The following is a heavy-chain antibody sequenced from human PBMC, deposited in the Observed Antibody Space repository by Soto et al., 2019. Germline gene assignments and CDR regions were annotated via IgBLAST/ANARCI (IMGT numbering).Heavy chain of an antibody. CDR2: IIPIFGTA. CDR1: GGTFSSYA. Sequence: QVQLVQSGAEVKKPGSSVKVSCKASGGTFSSYAISWVRQAPGQGLEWMGGIIPIFGTANYAQKFQGRVTITADECESTNYMARSTLSSEDTAVYNCARVPFFPTARGWGDEGWFGPWGQGSLVVVSS. D-gene: IGHD3-16*01. V-gene: IGHV1-69*01. CDR3: ARVPFFPTARGWGDEGWFGP. J-gene: IGHJ5*02.